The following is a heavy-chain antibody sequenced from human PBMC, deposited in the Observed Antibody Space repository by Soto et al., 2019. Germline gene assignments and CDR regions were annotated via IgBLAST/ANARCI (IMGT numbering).Heavy chain of an antibody. V-gene: IGHV3-13*04. J-gene: IGHJ6*02. D-gene: IGHD3-10*01. CDR3: VRSGGITMVRGVVIRGRRSYGMDV. Sequence: PGGSLRLSCAASGFTFSSYDIHWVRQVTGKGLEWVSSIGTFADTFYLGSVKGRFTISRENAKNSVYLQMNSLTVGDTAVYYCVRSGGITMVRGVVIRGRRSYGMDVWGQGTTVTVSS. CDR1: GFTFSSYD. CDR2: IGTFADT.